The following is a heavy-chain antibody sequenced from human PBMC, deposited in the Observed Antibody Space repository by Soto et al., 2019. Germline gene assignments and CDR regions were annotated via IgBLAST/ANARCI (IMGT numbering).Heavy chain of an antibody. CDR3: ARGFMGATFDY. D-gene: IGHD1-26*01. CDR2: INHSGST. J-gene: IGHJ4*02. CDR1: GGSFSGYY. V-gene: IGHV4-34*01. Sequence: PSETLSLTCAVYGGSFSGYYWSWIRQPPGKGLEWIGEINHSGSTNYNPSLKSRVTIPVDTSKNQFSLKLSSVTAADTAVYYCARGFMGATFDYWGQGTLVTVSS.